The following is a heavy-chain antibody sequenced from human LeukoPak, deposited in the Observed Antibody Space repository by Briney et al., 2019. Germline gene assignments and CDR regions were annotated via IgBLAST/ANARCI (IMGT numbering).Heavy chain of an antibody. D-gene: IGHD3-10*01. CDR1: RYTFTRYY. J-gene: IGHJ4*02. CDR2: INPSGDST. CDR3: AVRAVRGVMGFDY. V-gene: IGHV1-46*01. Sequence: ASVKVSCKASRYTFTRYYMHWVRQAPGQGLEWMGIINPSGDSTTYAQKFQGRVTMTRDTSTSTVYMELYSLTSEDTAVYHCAVRAVRGVMGFDYWGQGTQVTVSS.